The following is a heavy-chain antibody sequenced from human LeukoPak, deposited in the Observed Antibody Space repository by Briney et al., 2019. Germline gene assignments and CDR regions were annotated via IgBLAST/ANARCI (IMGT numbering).Heavy chain of an antibody. J-gene: IGHJ4*02. CDR1: GGSISSYY. CDR3: ARYSGSYQFDY. Sequence: SETLSLTCTVPGGSISSYYWSWIRQPPGKGLEWIGYIYYSGSTNYNPSLKSRVTISVDTSKNRFSLKLSSVTAADTAVYYCARYSGSYQFDYWGQGTLVTVSS. D-gene: IGHD1-26*01. CDR2: IYYSGST. V-gene: IGHV4-59*01.